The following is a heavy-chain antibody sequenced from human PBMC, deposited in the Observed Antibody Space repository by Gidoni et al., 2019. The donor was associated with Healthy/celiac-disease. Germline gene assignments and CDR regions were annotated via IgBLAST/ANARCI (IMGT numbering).Heavy chain of an antibody. J-gene: IGHJ4*02. CDR3: ARGSFRVAAQTVYYFDY. D-gene: IGHD6-6*01. Sequence: QVQLQQWGAGLLKPSETLSLTCAVYGGSFSGYYWGWRRQPPGKGLEWIGEINHSGSTNYNPSLKSRVTISVDTSKNQFSLKLSSVTAADTAVYYCARGSFRVAAQTVYYFDYWGQGTLVTVSS. CDR2: INHSGST. V-gene: IGHV4-34*01. CDR1: GGSFSGYY.